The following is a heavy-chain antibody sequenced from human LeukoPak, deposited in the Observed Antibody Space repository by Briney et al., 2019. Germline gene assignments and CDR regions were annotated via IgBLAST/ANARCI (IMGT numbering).Heavy chain of an antibody. J-gene: IGHJ6*03. D-gene: IGHD3-10*01. CDR1: GFTFSSYA. V-gene: IGHV3-30*04. CDR3: AYGSGSYYYYYYMDV. CDR2: ISYDGSNK. Sequence: PGRSLRLSCAASGFTFSSYAMHWVRQAPGKGLEWVAVISYDGSNKYYADSVKGRFTISRDNSKNTLYLQMNSLRAEDTAVYYCAYGSGSYYYYYYMDVWGKGTTVTISS.